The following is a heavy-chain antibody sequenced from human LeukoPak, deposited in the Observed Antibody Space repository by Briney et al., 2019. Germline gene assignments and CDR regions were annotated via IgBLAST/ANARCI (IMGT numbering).Heavy chain of an antibody. CDR1: GFTFSSYA. CDR2: ISGSGGST. V-gene: IGHV3-23*01. Sequence: PGGSLRLSCAASGFTFSSYAMSWVRQAPGKGLEWVSAISGSGGSTYYADSVKGRFTISRDNSKNTLYLQMNSPRAEDTAVYYCAKDVKLWFGELFGFESRPKRVIRYFDYWGQGTLVTVSS. J-gene: IGHJ4*02. D-gene: IGHD3-10*01. CDR3: AKDVKLWFGELFGFESRPKRVIRYFDY.